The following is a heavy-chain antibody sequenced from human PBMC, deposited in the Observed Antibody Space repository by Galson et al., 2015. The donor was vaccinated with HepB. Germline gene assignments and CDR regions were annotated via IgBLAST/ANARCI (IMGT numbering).Heavy chain of an antibody. Sequence: ETLSLTCTVSGASVSSGNYYWSWIRQPPGKGLEWVGYVHYSGRTYYNPSLESRVTISLDTSKNHFSLRLTSVTATDTAVYYCARGVLYWGQGTLVTVSS. CDR1: GASVSSGNYY. CDR3: ARGVLY. CDR2: VHYSGRT. J-gene: IGHJ4*02. V-gene: IGHV4-61*03.